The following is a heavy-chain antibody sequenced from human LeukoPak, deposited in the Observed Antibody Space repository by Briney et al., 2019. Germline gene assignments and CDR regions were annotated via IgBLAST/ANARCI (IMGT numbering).Heavy chain of an antibody. Sequence: EASVKVSCKASGGTFSSYAISWVRQAPGQGLEWMGRIIPIFGTANYAQKFQGRVTITADESTSTAYMELSSLRSEDTAVYYCAWGTGYCSSTSCSSYYFDYWGQGTLVTVSS. CDR2: IIPIFGTA. CDR3: AWGTGYCSSTSCSSYYFDY. J-gene: IGHJ4*02. CDR1: GGTFSSYA. V-gene: IGHV1-69*15. D-gene: IGHD2-2*01.